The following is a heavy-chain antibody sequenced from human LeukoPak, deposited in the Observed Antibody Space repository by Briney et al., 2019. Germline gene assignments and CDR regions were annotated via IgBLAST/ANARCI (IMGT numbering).Heavy chain of an antibody. Sequence: GGSLRLSCAASGFTVSSNYMSWVRQAPGKGLEWVSVIYSGGSTYYADSVKGRFTISRDNSKNTLYLQMNSLRAEDTAVYYCASESYDSSGYYSGVIDYWGQGTLVTVSS. CDR1: GFTVSSNY. CDR3: ASESYDSSGYYSGVIDY. J-gene: IGHJ4*02. CDR2: IYSGGST. V-gene: IGHV3-53*05. D-gene: IGHD3-22*01.